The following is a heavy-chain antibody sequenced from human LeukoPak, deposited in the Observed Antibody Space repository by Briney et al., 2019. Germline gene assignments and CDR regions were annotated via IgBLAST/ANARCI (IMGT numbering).Heavy chain of an antibody. D-gene: IGHD4-17*01. CDR2: ISSSSSYI. J-gene: IGHJ6*03. CDR3: ARDHGDYDVVYYYYYMDV. V-gene: IGHV3-21*04. Sequence: GGSLRLSCAASGFTFSSYSMNWVRQAPGKGLEWVSSISSSSSYIYYADSVKGRFTISRDNAKNSLYLQMNSLRAEDTAVYYCARDHGDYDVVYYYYYMDVWGKGTTVTVSS. CDR1: GFTFSSYS.